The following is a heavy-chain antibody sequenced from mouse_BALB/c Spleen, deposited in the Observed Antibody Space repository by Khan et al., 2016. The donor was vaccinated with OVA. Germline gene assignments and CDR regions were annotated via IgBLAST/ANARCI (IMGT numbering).Heavy chain of an antibody. CDR3: ASHLPGSFAY. V-gene: IGHV5-6*01. J-gene: IGHJ3*01. D-gene: IGHD4-1*01. CDR2: ISSGGDYT. CDR1: GFTFSSYS. Sequence: EVELVESGGDLVKPGGSLKLSCAASGFTFSSYSMSWVRQTPDNRLEWVASISSGGDYTYYPDIVTGRFTISRDNAKNTLYLQMSSLKSEDTAMYYCASHLPGSFAYWVQGTLVTVSA.